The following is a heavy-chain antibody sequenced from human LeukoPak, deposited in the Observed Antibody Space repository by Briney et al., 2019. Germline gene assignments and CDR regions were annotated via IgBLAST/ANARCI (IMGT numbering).Heavy chain of an antibody. D-gene: IGHD6-13*01. J-gene: IGHJ3*02. Sequence: GGSLRLSCAASGFTFSSYAMSWVRQAPGKGLEWVSGISGSGGSTYYVDSVKGRFTISRDNSKNTLYLQMNSLRAEDTAVYYCASHGPGIAAHPTDAFDIWGQGTMVTVSS. CDR1: GFTFSSYA. CDR3: ASHGPGIAAHPTDAFDI. V-gene: IGHV3-23*01. CDR2: ISGSGGST.